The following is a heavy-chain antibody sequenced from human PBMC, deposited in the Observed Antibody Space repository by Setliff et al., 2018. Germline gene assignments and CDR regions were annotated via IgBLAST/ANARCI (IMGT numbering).Heavy chain of an antibody. Sequence: PGGSLRLSCAASGFTFSSYAMSWDRQAPGKGLEWVSGISGSGVSTYYAESVKGRFTISRDNSKNTLYLQMNSLRAEDTAVYYCARDGGEYWGQGTLVTVSS. D-gene: IGHD3-16*01. CDR2: ISGSGVST. CDR1: GFTFSSYA. V-gene: IGHV3-23*01. CDR3: ARDGGEY. J-gene: IGHJ4*02.